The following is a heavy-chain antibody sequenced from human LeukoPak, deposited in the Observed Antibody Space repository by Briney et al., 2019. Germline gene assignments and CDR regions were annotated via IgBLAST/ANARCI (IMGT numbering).Heavy chain of an antibody. CDR3: ARLGSSGYDLDY. CDR1: GGSINNYY. CDR2: IYYSGST. V-gene: IGHV4-59*08. Sequence: SETLSLTCAVSGGSINNYYWSWIRQPPGKGLEWIGYIYYSGSTNYNPSLKSRVTISVDTSKNQFYLKLSSVIAAGTAVYYCARLGSSGYDLDYWGQGTLVTVSS. D-gene: IGHD5-12*01. J-gene: IGHJ4*02.